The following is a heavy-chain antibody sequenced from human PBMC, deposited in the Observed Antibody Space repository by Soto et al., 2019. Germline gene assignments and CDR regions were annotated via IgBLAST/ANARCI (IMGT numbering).Heavy chain of an antibody. Sequence: SETLSLTCTVSGGSISSGDYYWSWIRQPPGKGLEWIGYIYYSGSTYYNPSLKSRVTISVDTSKNQFSLKLSSVTAADTAVYYCARVAPPTRYSHDSSGYDIWGQGTMVTVSS. CDR1: GGSISSGDYY. J-gene: IGHJ3*02. CDR3: ARVAPPTRYSHDSSGYDI. V-gene: IGHV4-30-4*01. D-gene: IGHD3-22*01. CDR2: IYYSGST.